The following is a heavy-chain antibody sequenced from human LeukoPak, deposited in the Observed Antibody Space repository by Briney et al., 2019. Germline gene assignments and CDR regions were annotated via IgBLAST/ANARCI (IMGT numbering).Heavy chain of an antibody. D-gene: IGHD4/OR15-4a*01. Sequence: GGSLRLSCAASGFTVTTLAMTWVRQAPGKGLEWVSSISGTTSTIYYADSVKGRFTISRDNANNSVSLQMNSLRPEDTAVYFCARRRVLSVARALDYWGQGTLVTVSS. V-gene: IGHV3-48*04. CDR1: GFTVTTLA. J-gene: IGHJ4*02. CDR3: ARRRVLSVARALDY. CDR2: ISGTTSTI.